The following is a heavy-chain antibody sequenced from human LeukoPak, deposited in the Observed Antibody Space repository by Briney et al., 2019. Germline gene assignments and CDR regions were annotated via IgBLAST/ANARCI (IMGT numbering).Heavy chain of an antibody. V-gene: IGHV1-3*03. J-gene: IGHJ4*02. CDR3: ARGDSSGYYTIDY. D-gene: IGHD3-22*01. CDR2: INAGNGNT. CDR1: GYTFTSYA. Sequence: GASVKVSCKAPGYTFTSYAMHWVRQAPGQRLEWMGWINAGNGNTKYSQEFQGRVTITRDTSASTAYMELSSLRSEDMAVYYCARGDSSGYYTIDYWGQGTLVTVSS.